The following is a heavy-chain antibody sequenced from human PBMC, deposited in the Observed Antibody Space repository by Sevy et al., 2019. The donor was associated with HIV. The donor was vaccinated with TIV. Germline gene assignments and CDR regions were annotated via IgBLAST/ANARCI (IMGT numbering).Heavy chain of an antibody. Sequence: ASVKVSCKASGYSFTGYFLHWLRQAPGQGLEWMGWINPSTGGTMSAQNFQGRVTMTRDTSISTDYMQLSGLKSDDTAAYYCARELDDCWSGYQYWGQGSLVTVSS. J-gene: IGHJ4*02. V-gene: IGHV1-2*02. D-gene: IGHD3-3*01. CDR3: ARELDDCWSGYQY. CDR1: GYSFTGYF. CDR2: INPSTGGT.